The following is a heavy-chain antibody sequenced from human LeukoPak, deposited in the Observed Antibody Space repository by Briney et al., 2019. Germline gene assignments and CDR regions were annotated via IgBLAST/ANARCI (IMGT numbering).Heavy chain of an antibody. D-gene: IGHD6-19*01. CDR3: ARVFDSGWDAFDI. CDR2: ISGSSSYI. Sequence: GGSLRLSCAASGFTFSSYAMSWVRQAPGKGLEWVSAISGSSSYIYYADSVKGRFTISRDNAKNSLYLQMNSLRAEDTAVYYCARVFDSGWDAFDIWGQGTMVTVSS. CDR1: GFTFSSYA. J-gene: IGHJ3*02. V-gene: IGHV3-21*01.